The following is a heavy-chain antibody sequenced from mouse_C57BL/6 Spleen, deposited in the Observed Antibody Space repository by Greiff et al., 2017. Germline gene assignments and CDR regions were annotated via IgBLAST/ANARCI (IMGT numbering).Heavy chain of an antibody. V-gene: IGHV1-59*01. Sequence: VQLQQPGAELVRPGTSVKLSCKASGYTFTSYWMHWVKQRPGQGLEWIGVIDPSDSYTNYNQKFKGKATLTVDTSSSTAYMPLSSLTSEGSAVYYCARSGYGSSHDWYFGVWGTGTTVTVAS. CDR2: IDPSDSYT. CDR1: GYTFTSYW. J-gene: IGHJ1*03. D-gene: IGHD1-1*01. CDR3: ARSGYGSSHDWYFGV.